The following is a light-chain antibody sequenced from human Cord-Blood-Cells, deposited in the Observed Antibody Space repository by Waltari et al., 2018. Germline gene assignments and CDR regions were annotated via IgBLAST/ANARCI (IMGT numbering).Light chain of an antibody. CDR3: QQYGSSPPYT. V-gene: IGKV3-20*01. J-gene: IGKJ2*01. CDR1: QSVSTRY. CDR2: GAS. Sequence: EIMLTQSPGTLSLSPGARGPLPCRASQSVSTRYLAWYQQKPGQAPSILIYGASSRATGIPDRFSGSGSGTDFTLTISRLEPEDFAVYYCQQYGSSPPYTFGQGTKLEIK.